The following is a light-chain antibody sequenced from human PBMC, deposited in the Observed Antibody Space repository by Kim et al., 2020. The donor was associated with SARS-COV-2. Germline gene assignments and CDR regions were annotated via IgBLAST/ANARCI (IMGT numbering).Light chain of an antibody. Sequence: SSELTQDPAVSVALGQTVRITCQGDSLRSHDASWYQQRPGQAPLLVIFGKNNRPSGISDRFSGSTSGNTASLTISGAQAEDEADYYCNSRDSSGNHVLFGGGTKLTVL. CDR3: NSRDSSGNHVL. V-gene: IGLV3-19*01. CDR2: GKN. J-gene: IGLJ2*01. CDR1: SLRSHD.